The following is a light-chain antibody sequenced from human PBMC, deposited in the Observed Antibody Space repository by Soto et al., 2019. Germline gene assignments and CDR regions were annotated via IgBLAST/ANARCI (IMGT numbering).Light chain of an antibody. Sequence: QSALTQPASASGSPGQSITISCSGTRSDIGSYNYVAWYQQFPGKTPKILIYGVSNRPSGVSSRFSGSKSGNTASLTISGLQAEDEDDYYCISYTGSSTSYVFGSGTKLTVL. J-gene: IGLJ1*01. V-gene: IGLV2-14*01. CDR1: RSDIGSYNY. CDR2: GVS. CDR3: ISYTGSSTSYV.